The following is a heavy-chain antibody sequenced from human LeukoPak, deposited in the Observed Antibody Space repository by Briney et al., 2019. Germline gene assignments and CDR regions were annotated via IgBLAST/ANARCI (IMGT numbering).Heavy chain of an antibody. CDR2: IWYDGSNK. CDR1: GFTFSSYG. V-gene: IGHV3-33*01. Sequence: GRSLRLSCAASGFTFSSYGMHWVRQAPGKGLEWVAVIWYDGSNKYYADSVKGRFTISRDNSKNTLYLQMNSLRAEDTAVYYCARDFRLVGATNVPTRPFDLWGRGTLVTVSS. D-gene: IGHD1-26*01. CDR3: ARDFRLVGATNVPTRPFDL. J-gene: IGHJ2*01.